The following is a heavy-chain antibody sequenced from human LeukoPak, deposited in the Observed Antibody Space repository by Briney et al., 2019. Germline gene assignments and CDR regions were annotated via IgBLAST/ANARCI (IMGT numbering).Heavy chain of an antibody. V-gene: IGHV3-23*01. CDR3: AGDLSPDTAADKYYFDY. CDR2: ISGSGGST. CDR1: GFTFSSYA. J-gene: IGHJ4*02. D-gene: IGHD6-13*01. Sequence: GGSLRLSCAASGFTFSSYAMSWVRQAPGKGLEWVSAISGSGGSTYYADSVKGRFTISRDNSNNKLYLQMNSLRVEDTAVYYCAGDLSPDTAADKYYFDYWGQGTLVTVSS.